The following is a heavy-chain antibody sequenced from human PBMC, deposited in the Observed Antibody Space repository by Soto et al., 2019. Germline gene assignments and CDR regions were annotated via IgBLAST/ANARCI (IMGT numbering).Heavy chain of an antibody. CDR1: GGTFSSYA. D-gene: IGHD3-9*01. CDR3: ARDREDDILTGYYPSDTYYYYGMDV. Sequence: SVKVSCKASGGTFSSYAISWVRQAPGQGLEWMGGIIPIFGTANYAQKFQGRVTITADESTSTAYMELSSLRSEDTAVYYCARDREDDILTGYYPSDTYYYYGMDVWGQGTTVTVSS. CDR2: IIPIFGTA. V-gene: IGHV1-69*13. J-gene: IGHJ6*02.